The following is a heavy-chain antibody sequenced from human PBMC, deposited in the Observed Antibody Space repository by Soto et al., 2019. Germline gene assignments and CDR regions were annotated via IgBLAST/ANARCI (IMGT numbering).Heavy chain of an antibody. CDR1: GFTFSSYA. Sequence: EVQLVESGGGLVQPGGSLRLSCSASGFTFSSYAMHWVRQAPGKGLEYVSAISSNGGSTYYADSVKGRFTISRDNSKNTLYLQMSSLRAEDTAVYYCVKVVGYSSSWYWFDPWGQGTLVTVSS. CDR2: ISSNGGST. CDR3: VKVVGYSSSWYWFDP. D-gene: IGHD6-13*01. V-gene: IGHV3-64D*08. J-gene: IGHJ5*02.